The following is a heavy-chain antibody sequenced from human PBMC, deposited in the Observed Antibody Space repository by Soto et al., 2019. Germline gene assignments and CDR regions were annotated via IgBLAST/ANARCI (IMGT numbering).Heavy chain of an antibody. CDR1: GFTFSSYG. CDR3: AKEVWSGPMDV. Sequence: QVQLVESGGGVVQPGRSLRLSCAASGFTFSSYGMHWVRQAPGKGLEWVAVISYDGSNKYYAASVKGRFTISRDNSKNMLYLQMNSMRAEDTAVYYCAKEVWSGPMDVWGQGTTVSVSS. D-gene: IGHD3-3*01. CDR2: ISYDGSNK. J-gene: IGHJ6*02. V-gene: IGHV3-30*18.